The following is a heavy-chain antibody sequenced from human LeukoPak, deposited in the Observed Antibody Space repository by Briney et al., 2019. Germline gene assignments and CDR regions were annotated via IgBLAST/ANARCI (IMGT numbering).Heavy chain of an antibody. CDR1: GGPITSYY. CDR2: IYCSGST. V-gene: IGHV4-59*01. J-gene: IGHJ4*02. D-gene: IGHD2-2*01. CDR3: ARLVAYCSSASCTDF. Sequence: SETLSLTCTVSGGPITSYYWSWVRQPPGKGLEWIGYIYCSGSTSYNPSLKSRVTISLDTSRNQLSLKLSSVTTADTAVYYCARLVAYCSSASCTDFWGQGTLVTVSS.